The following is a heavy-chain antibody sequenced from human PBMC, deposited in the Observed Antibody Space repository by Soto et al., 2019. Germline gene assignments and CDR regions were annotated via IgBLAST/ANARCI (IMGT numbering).Heavy chain of an antibody. D-gene: IGHD3-10*01. J-gene: IGHJ4*02. CDR2: IYYSGST. CDR1: GGSISSYY. V-gene: IGHV4-59*08. CDR3: ARHNYGSGSTYCDY. Sequence: QVQLQESGPGLVKPSETMSLTCTVSGGSISSYYWSWIRQPTGKGLEWIGYIYYSGSTNYNPSLKSRGTIAVDKSKNQLALKLNSITAADTAVYYCARHNYGSGSTYCDYWGQGTLVTVSS.